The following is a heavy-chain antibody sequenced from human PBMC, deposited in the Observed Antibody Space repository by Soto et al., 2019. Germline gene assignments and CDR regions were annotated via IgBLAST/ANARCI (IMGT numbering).Heavy chain of an antibody. CDR2: INHSGST. J-gene: IGHJ6*04. CDR1: GGSFSGYY. V-gene: IGHV4-34*01. Sequence: QVQLQQWGAGLLKPSETLSLTCAVYGGSFSGYYWSWIRQPPGKGLEWIGEINHSGSTNYNPSLKSRVTISVDTSKNQFSLRLSSVTAADTAVYYCARRGGGCVWGKGTTVTVSS. CDR3: ARRGGGCV.